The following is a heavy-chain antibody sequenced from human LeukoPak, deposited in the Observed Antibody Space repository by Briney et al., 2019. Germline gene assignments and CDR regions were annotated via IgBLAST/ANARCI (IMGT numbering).Heavy chain of an antibody. CDR1: GGSISSYY. Sequence: SETLSLTCTVSGGSISSYYWSWIRQPPGKGLEWIGYIYYSGSTNYNPSLKSRVTISVDTSKNQFSLKLSSVTAADTAVYYCARASAVSSSGWYSHNYYYYMDVWGEGTTVTVSS. CDR2: IYYSGST. CDR3: ARASAVSSSGWYSHNYYYYMDV. V-gene: IGHV4-59*01. J-gene: IGHJ6*03. D-gene: IGHD6-19*01.